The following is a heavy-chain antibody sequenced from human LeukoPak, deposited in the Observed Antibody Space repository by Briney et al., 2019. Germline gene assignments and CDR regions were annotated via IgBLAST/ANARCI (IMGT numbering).Heavy chain of an antibody. CDR3: ARDSGYDSFDY. J-gene: IGHJ4*02. D-gene: IGHD5-12*01. CDR1: GGSISSYY. V-gene: IGHV4-59*04. Sequence: SETLSLTCTVSGGSISSYYWSWIRQPPGKGLEWIGSIYYSGSTYYNPSLKSRVTISVDTSKNQFSLKLNSVTAADTAVYYCARDSGYDSFDYWGQGTLVTVSS. CDR2: IYYSGST.